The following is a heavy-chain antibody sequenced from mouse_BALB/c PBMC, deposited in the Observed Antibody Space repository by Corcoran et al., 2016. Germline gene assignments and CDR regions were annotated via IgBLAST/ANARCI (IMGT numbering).Heavy chain of an antibody. J-gene: IGHJ4*01. CDR2: INTYTGEP. CDR3: AREPRAMDY. V-gene: IGHV9-3-1*01. CDR1: GSTFTNYG. Sequence: QIQLVQSGPELKKPGETVKISCKASGSTFTNYGMNWVKQAPGKGLKWMGWINTYTGEPTYADDFKGRLAFSLETSASTAYLQINNLKNEDTATYFCAREPRAMDYWGQGTSVTVSS.